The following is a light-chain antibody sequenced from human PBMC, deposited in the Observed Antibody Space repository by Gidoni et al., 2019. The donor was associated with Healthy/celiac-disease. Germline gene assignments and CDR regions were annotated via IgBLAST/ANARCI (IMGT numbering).Light chain of an antibody. V-gene: IGKV1-39*01. Sequence: DIQMTQSPSSLSASVGDRVPITCPASQSISSYLNWYQQKPGKAPKLLIYAAYSLQSGVPSRFSGSGSGTDFTLTIISLQPEDFATYYCQQSYSTPRTFGGXTKVEIK. CDR2: AAY. J-gene: IGKJ4*01. CDR3: QQSYSTPRT. CDR1: QSISSY.